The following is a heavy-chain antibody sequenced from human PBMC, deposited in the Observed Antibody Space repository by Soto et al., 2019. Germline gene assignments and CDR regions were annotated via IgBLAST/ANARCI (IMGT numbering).Heavy chain of an antibody. J-gene: IGHJ5*02. CDR1: GYTFTSYG. CDR2: ISAYNGNT. V-gene: IGHV1-18*01. CDR3: ARDPTYYDFWRGTRSELGWFDP. D-gene: IGHD3-3*01. Sequence: QVQLVQSGAEVKKPGASVKVSCKASGYTFTSYGISWVRQAPGQGLEWMGWISAYNGNTNYAQKLQGRVTMTTDTSTSTAYMELRSLRSDDTAVYYCARDPTYYDFWRGTRSELGWFDPWGQGTLVTVSS.